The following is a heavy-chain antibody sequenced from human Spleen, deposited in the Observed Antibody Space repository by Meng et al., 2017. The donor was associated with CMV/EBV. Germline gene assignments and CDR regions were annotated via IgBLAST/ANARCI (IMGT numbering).Heavy chain of an antibody. CDR3: ARPQESPRV. CDR2: ITGSGTGT. CDR1: GFTFSSYA. Sequence: GESLKISCAASGFTFSSYAMSWVRQAPGKGLEWISGITGSGTGTYYADSVKGRFTISRDNSKNTLYLQMNSLRAEDTAVYYCARPQESPRVWGKGTTVTVSS. V-gene: IGHV3-23*01. J-gene: IGHJ6*04.